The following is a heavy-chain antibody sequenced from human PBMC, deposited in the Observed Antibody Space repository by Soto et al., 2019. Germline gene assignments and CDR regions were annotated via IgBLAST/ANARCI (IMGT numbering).Heavy chain of an antibody. CDR1: GFTFSSYA. CDR3: ARRSSGWYFDY. CDR2: SSGSGGST. J-gene: IGHJ4*02. Sequence: EVQLLESGGGLVQPGGSLRLSCAASGFTFSSYAMSWVRQAPGKGLEWVSASSGSGGSTYYADSVKGRFTISRDNSKNTLYLQMTSVRAEDTAVYYCARRSSGWYFDYWGQGTLVTVSS. V-gene: IGHV3-23*01. D-gene: IGHD6-19*01.